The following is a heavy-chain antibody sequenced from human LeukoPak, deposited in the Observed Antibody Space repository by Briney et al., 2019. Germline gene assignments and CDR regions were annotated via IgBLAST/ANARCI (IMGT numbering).Heavy chain of an antibody. Sequence: GASVKVSCKASGYTLTSQDINWVRQAPGPGLEWMGWMNPNNGNTAYAQKFQGRVTMTRNTSINTAYMELSSLRSVDTAVYYCARRYSSGRFDYWCQGTLVTVSS. CDR1: GYTLTSQD. CDR3: ARRYSSGRFDY. CDR2: MNPNNGNT. D-gene: IGHD6-19*01. V-gene: IGHV1-8*01. J-gene: IGHJ4*02.